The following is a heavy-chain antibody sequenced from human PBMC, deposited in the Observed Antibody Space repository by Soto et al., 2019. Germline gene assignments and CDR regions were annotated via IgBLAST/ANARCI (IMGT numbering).Heavy chain of an antibody. CDR3: TTGLDSGYDAFDI. Sequence: GSLKLSCAASGFTFSNAWMSWVRQAPGKGVEWVGRIKSKTDGGKTDYAAPVKGRFTISRDDSKNTLYLQMNSLKTEDTAVYYCTTGLDSGYDAFDIWGQGTMVTVSS. CDR1: GFTFSNAW. J-gene: IGHJ3*02. CDR2: IKSKTDGGKT. D-gene: IGHD5-12*01. V-gene: IGHV3-15*01.